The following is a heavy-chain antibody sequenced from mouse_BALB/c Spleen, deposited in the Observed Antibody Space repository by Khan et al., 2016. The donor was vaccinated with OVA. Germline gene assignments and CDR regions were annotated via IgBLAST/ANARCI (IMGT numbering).Heavy chain of an antibody. Sequence: QVQLVESGPGLVAPSQSLSITCTVSGFSLTSYGVHWVRQPPGKGLEWLGVIWAGGRTNSNSALMSRLIISKDNSKGQVFLKMNSLQTDDTSMYYCDRLEDIWGQGTTLTVSS. V-gene: IGHV2-9*02. CDR1: GFSLTSYG. D-gene: IGHD1-3*01. CDR2: IWAGGRT. J-gene: IGHJ2*01. CDR3: DRLEDI.